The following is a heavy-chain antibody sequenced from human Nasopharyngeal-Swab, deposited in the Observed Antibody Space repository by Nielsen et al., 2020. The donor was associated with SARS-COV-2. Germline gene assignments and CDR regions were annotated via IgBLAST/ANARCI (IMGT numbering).Heavy chain of an antibody. J-gene: IGHJ4*02. D-gene: IGHD1-26*01. CDR1: GFTFSSYA. V-gene: IGHV3-23*01. CDR3: AKDSVFRVGATSYFDY. CDR2: ISGSGGST. Sequence: GSLRLSWAASGFTFSSYAMSWVRQAPGKGLEWVSAISGSGGSTYYADSVKGRFTISRDNSKNTLYLQMNSLRAEDTAVYYCAKDSVFRVGATSYFDYWGQGTLVTVSS.